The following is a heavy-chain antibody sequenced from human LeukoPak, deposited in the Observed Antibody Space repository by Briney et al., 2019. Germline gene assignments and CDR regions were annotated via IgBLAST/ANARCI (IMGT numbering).Heavy chain of an antibody. CDR2: IGGSGTST. CDR3: AKTPPGHAPYYYTMDV. CDR1: GFAFNTYA. D-gene: IGHD2-2*01. V-gene: IGHV3-23*01. J-gene: IGHJ6*02. Sequence: GGSLRLSCAASGFAFNTYAMIWVRQAPGKGLEWVSAIGGSGTSTFSADSLKDRFIISRDNSKNTLYLQMNSLRAEDTAVNYCAKTPPGHAPYYYTMDVWGQGTTVTVSS.